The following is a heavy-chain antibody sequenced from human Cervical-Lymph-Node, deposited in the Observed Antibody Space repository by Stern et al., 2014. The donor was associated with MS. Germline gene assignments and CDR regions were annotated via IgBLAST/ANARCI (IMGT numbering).Heavy chain of an antibody. CDR3: ARDGRSV. J-gene: IGHJ4*02. CDR1: GFTFSSYT. CDR2: ISYDGNSK. Sequence: VQLVESGGGVVQPGRSLRLSCAASGFTFSSYTMHLVRQAPGTGLEWVAVISYDGNSKFYADSVKGRFTISRDNSKNTLFLQMNSLRTEDTAVYYCARDGRSVWGQGTLVTVSS. V-gene: IGHV3-30-3*01.